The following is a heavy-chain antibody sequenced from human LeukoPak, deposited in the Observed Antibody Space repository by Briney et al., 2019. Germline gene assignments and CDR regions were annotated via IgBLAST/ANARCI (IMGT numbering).Heavy chain of an antibody. Sequence: PSETLSLTCSVSGGSMSSYYWSWIRQSPGKGLEWIGYIYHGGSTDYNSSLKSRVTISEDTSKKQFSLKVSSVTAADTAVYYCARGFRGASFDYWGQGTLVTVSS. CDR1: GGSMSSYY. D-gene: IGHD1-26*01. J-gene: IGHJ4*02. V-gene: IGHV4-59*01. CDR2: IYHGGST. CDR3: ARGFRGASFDY.